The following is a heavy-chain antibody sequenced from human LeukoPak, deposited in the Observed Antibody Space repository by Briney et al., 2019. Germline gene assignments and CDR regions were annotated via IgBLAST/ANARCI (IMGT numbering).Heavy chain of an antibody. Sequence: SETLSLTCTVSGGSISSYYWSWIRQPPGKGLEWIGYIYYSGSTNYNPSLKSRVTISVDTSKNQFSLKLSSVTAADTAVYYCARDMVVGDYFDYWGQGTLVTVSS. CDR1: GGSISSYY. V-gene: IGHV4-59*12. J-gene: IGHJ4*02. CDR2: IYYSGST. CDR3: ARDMVVGDYFDY. D-gene: IGHD2-15*01.